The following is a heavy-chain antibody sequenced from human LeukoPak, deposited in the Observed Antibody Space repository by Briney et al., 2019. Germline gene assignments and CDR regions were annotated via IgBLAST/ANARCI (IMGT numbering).Heavy chain of an antibody. V-gene: IGHV3-7*03. CDR2: INQDESSQ. CDR3: ARYDYSNYVGYYDH. J-gene: IGHJ4*02. Sequence: GGSLRLSCAASGFSFTTYWMGWVRQAPGKGLEWVANINQDESSQYYVDAVRGRFTISRDNAKNSLYLQMNSLRAEDTALYYCARYDYSNYVGYYDHWGQGTLVTVSS. CDR1: GFSFTTYW. D-gene: IGHD4-11*01.